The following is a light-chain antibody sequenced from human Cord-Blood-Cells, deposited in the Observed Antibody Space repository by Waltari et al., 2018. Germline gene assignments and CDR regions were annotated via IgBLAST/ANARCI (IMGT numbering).Light chain of an antibody. CDR3: CSYAGSYTFVV. CDR2: DVS. V-gene: IGLV2-11*01. Sequence: QSALTQTRSVSGSPGPSVTISCTGTSSDVGGYHYVSWYQQHPGKAPKLMIYDVSKRPSGVPDRFSGSKSGNTASLTISGLQAEDEADYYCCSYAGSYTFVVFGGGTKLTVL. CDR1: SSDVGGYHY. J-gene: IGLJ2*01.